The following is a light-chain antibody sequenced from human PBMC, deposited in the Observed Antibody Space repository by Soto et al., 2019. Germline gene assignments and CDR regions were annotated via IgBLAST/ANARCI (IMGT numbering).Light chain of an antibody. V-gene: IGKV3-11*01. Sequence: EIVLTQSPATLSLSPGERASLSCRASQSVGSYLAWYQQKPGQAPRLLIYDASNRATGIPARFSGSGSGTDFTLTISSLEPEDFAVYYCQQGSDWPPTFGQGTKADIK. CDR1: QSVGSY. CDR3: QQGSDWPPT. J-gene: IGKJ1*01. CDR2: DAS.